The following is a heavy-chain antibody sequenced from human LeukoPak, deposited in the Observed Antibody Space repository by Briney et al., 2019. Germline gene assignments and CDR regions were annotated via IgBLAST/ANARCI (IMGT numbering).Heavy chain of an antibody. Sequence: VKISCKCSGYTFTEYYMHWVQQAPGKGLEWMGLVDPEDGETIYAEKFQGRVTITVDPSTNTAYIELSSLRSDDTALYYCDTPPNDGISNLYVSDYWGQGTPVTVSS. D-gene: IGHD1-1*01. CDR2: VDPEDGET. CDR3: DTPPNDGISNLYVSDY. CDR1: GYTFTEYY. J-gene: IGHJ4*02. V-gene: IGHV1-69-2*01.